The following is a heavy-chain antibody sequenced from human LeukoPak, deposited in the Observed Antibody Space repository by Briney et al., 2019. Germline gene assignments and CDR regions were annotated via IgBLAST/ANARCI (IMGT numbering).Heavy chain of an antibody. J-gene: IGHJ4*02. Sequence: PGGSLRLSRAASGFTFSSYSMNWVRQAPGKGLEWVSSISSSSSYIYYADSVKGRFTISRDNAKNSLYLQMNSMRAEDTAVYYCARRNDYVWWHYRSIHLHFDSWGQGTLVTVSS. CDR3: ARRNDYVWWHYRSIHLHFDS. CDR2: ISSSSSYI. CDR1: GFTFSSYS. V-gene: IGHV3-21*01. D-gene: IGHD3-16*02.